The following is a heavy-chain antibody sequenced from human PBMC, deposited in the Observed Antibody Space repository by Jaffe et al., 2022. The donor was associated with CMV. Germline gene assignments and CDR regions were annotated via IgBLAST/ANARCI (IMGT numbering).Heavy chain of an antibody. CDR1: GGSISYYY. V-gene: IGHV4-59*01. Sequence: QVQLQESGPGLVKPSETLALTCTVSGGSISYYYWTWIRQPPGKGLECIGYIHNSGSTNYNPSLKSRVTMSVDTSKSQFSLKLRSVTAADTAVYFCARMDTNSGNHYFYGMDVWGQGTTVTVSS. J-gene: IGHJ6*02. CDR3: ARMDTNSGNHYFYGMDV. D-gene: IGHD5-18*01. CDR2: IHNSGST.